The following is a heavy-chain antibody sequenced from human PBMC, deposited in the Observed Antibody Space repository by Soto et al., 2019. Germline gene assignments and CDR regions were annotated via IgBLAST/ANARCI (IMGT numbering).Heavy chain of an antibody. J-gene: IGHJ5*02. D-gene: IGHD3-3*01. Sequence: EVQLVESGGGLVKPGGSLRLSCAASGFTFSSYSMNWVRHAPGKGLEWVSSISSSSSYIYDAESVKGRFTISSDNAKNSLYLQMNSLRAEDPAVYYCARSVTICGGQSWGQGTLVTVSS. CDR3: ARSVTICGGQS. CDR1: GFTFSSYS. CDR2: ISSSSSYI. V-gene: IGHV3-21*01.